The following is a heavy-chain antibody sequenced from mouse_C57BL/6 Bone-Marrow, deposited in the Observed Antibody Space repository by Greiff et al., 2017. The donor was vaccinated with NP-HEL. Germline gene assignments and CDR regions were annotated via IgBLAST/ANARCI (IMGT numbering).Heavy chain of an antibody. Sequence: QVQLKESGPGLVAPSQSLSITCTVSGFSLTSYAISWVRQPPGKGLEWLGVIWTGGGTNYNSAPKSRLSISKDNSKSQVFLKMNSLQTDDTARYYCARTSTTVVGGYAMDYWGQGTSVTVSS. CDR2: IWTGGGT. J-gene: IGHJ4*01. V-gene: IGHV2-9-1*01. CDR3: ARTSTTVVGGYAMDY. D-gene: IGHD1-1*01. CDR1: GFSLTSYA.